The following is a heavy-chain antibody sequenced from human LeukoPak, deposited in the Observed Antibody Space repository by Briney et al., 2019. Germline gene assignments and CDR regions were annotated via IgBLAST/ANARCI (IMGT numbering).Heavy chain of an antibody. CDR3: AGGPYSYDSSCAFDI. CDR1: GGSISSYY. Sequence: SETLSLTCTVSGGSISSYYWSWIRQPAGKGLEWVGRIYTSGSTNYNPSLKSRVTISGDTSQNQFSLKLSSVAAADTAVYFCAGGPYSYDSSCAFDIWGQGTMATVSS. CDR2: IYTSGST. D-gene: IGHD3-22*01. V-gene: IGHV4-4*07. J-gene: IGHJ3*02.